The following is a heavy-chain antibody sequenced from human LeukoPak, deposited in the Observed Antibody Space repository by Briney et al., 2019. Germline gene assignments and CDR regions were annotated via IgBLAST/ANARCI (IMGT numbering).Heavy chain of an antibody. D-gene: IGHD2-2*01. CDR2: ISYTGST. Sequence: SETLSLTCTVSGASIRSSYWSWIRQPPGKGLEWIGYISYTGSTNYNPSLKSRVSLSVDTSKNQFSLELSSVTAADTAVYYCATYRTSFIYWYFDLWGRGTLVTVSS. CDR1: GASIRSSY. V-gene: IGHV4-59*01. CDR3: ATYRTSFIYWYFDL. J-gene: IGHJ2*01.